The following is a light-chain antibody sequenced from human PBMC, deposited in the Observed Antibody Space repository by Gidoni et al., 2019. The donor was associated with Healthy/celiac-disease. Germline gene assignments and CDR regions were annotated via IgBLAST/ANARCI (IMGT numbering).Light chain of an antibody. Sequence: AIRITQSPSSLSASTGDRVTITCRASQGISSYLAWYQQKPGKAPKLLIYAASTLQSGVPSRFSGSGSGTDFTLTISCLQSEDFATYYCQQYNSYSQAFGQGTKVEIK. V-gene: IGKV1-8*01. CDR2: AAS. CDR3: QQYNSYSQA. CDR1: QGISSY. J-gene: IGKJ1*01.